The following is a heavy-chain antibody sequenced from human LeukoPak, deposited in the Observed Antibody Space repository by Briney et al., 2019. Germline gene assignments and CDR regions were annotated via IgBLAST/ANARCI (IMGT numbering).Heavy chain of an antibody. J-gene: IGHJ3*02. CDR1: GYTFTGYH. CDR3: ARGSLGYCSGGSCRISPGEAFDI. Sequence: GASVKVSCKASGYTFTGYHMHWVRQAPGQGLEWMGWINPNTGDTNYAQKFQGRVTMTRDTSISTAYMELSRLRSDDTAVYYCARGSLGYCSGGSCRISPGEAFDIWGQGTMVTVSS. D-gene: IGHD2-15*01. V-gene: IGHV1-2*02. CDR2: INPNTGDT.